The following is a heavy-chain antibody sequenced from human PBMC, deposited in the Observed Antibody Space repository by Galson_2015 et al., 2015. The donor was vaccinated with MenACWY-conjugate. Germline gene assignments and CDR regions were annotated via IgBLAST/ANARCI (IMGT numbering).Heavy chain of an antibody. D-gene: IGHD1-1*01. Sequence: SLRLSCAASGFTFSDYCMHWVRQAPGKGLVWVSRLCGDGSGKTYAGSVKGRFSISMDNAKTTLYPQMNSLRAEDTAMYYCGRIGTPYNFGSPWGQGTLVTVSS. J-gene: IGHJ5*02. V-gene: IGHV3-74*01. CDR3: GRIGTPYNFGSP. CDR2: LCGDGSGK. CDR1: GFTFSDYC.